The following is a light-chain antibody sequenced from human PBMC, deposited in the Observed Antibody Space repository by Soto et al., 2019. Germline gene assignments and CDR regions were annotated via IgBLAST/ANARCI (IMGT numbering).Light chain of an antibody. CDR1: TGAVTSGYY. V-gene: IGLV7-43*01. CDR3: LLYYGGQVGV. CDR2: STS. Sequence: QAVVTQEPSPTVSPGGRVTLSCASSTGAVTSGYYPNWFQQKPGQAPRALIYSTSNKYSWTPARFSGSLLGGKAALTRSGVQPEDEAEYYCLLYYGGQVGVFGGGTKVTVL. J-gene: IGLJ2*01.